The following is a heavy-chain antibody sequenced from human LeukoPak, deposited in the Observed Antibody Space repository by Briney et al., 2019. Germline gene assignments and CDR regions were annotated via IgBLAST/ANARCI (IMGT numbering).Heavy chain of an antibody. D-gene: IGHD6-13*01. Sequence: GGSPRLSCAASGFTFSNFAMMWVRQAPGTGLQWVSTITGYGATFYADSVRGRFTIFRDTSMNTLFLQRNSLGAEDTAVYYCAKGAAAGKVDWFDPWGQGTLVTVSS. CDR2: ITGYGAT. V-gene: IGHV3-23*01. CDR3: AKGAAAGKVDWFDP. J-gene: IGHJ5*02. CDR1: GFTFSNFA.